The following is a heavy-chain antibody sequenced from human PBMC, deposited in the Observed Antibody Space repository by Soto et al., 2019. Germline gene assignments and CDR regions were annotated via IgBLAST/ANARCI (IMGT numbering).Heavy chain of an antibody. V-gene: IGHV4-39*01. J-gene: IGHJ5*02. CDR3: ARRELLTSGWFDP. Sequence: KPSETLSLTCTVSGGSISSSSYYWGWIRQPPGKGLEWIGSIYYSGSTYYNPSLKSRVTISVDTSKNQFSLKLSSVTAADTAVYYCARRELLTSGWFDPWGQGTLVTAS. CDR2: IYYSGST. CDR1: GGSISSSSYY. D-gene: IGHD3-10*01.